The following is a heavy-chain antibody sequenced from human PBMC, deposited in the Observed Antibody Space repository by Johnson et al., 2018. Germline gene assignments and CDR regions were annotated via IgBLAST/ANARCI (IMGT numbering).Heavy chain of an antibody. CDR3: AKRSCGGDCYSGDDAFDI. Sequence: QVQLVQSGGGLVKPGGSLRLSCAASGFTFSSYGMHWVRQAPGKGLEWVAVISSDGSNKYYADSVKGRFTISRDNSKNTLYLQMNSRRAEDTAVYYCAKRSCGGDCYSGDDAFDIWGQGTMVTVSS. J-gene: IGHJ3*02. D-gene: IGHD2-21*02. CDR2: ISSDGSNK. V-gene: IGHV3-30*18. CDR1: GFTFSSYG.